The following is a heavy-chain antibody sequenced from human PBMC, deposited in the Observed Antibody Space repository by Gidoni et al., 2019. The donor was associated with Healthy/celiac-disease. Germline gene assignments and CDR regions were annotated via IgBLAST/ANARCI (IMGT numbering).Heavy chain of an antibody. Sequence: EVQLLASGGGLVQPGGSLRLSCAASGSPFRSYAIRWVRQAPGKGLEWVSAIRGSGGSTYYADSVKGRFTISRDNSKNTLYLQMNSLRAEDTAVYYCAKDSGAAAGLTYYYYGMDVWGQGTTVTVSS. D-gene: IGHD6-13*01. CDR3: AKDSGAAAGLTYYYYGMDV. V-gene: IGHV3-23*01. J-gene: IGHJ6*02. CDR1: GSPFRSYA. CDR2: IRGSGGST.